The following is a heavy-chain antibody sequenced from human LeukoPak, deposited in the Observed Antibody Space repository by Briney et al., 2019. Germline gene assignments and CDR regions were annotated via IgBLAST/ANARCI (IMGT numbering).Heavy chain of an antibody. V-gene: IGHV3-21*01. Sequence: PGGSLRLSCAASGFTFSSYSMNWVRQAPGKGLGWVSSISSSSSYIYYADSVKGRFTISRDNAKNSLYLQMSSLRAEDTAVYYCARPIAAAGKGWFDPWGQGTLVTVSS. CDR2: ISSSSSYI. CDR3: ARPIAAAGKGWFDP. CDR1: GFTFSSYS. D-gene: IGHD6-13*01. J-gene: IGHJ5*02.